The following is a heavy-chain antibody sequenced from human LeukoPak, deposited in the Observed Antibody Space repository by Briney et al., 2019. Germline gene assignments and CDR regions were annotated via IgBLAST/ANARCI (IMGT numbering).Heavy chain of an antibody. Sequence: TSSETLSLTCAVYGGSFSGYYWSWIRQPPGKGLEWIGEINHSGGTNYNPSLKSRVTISVDTSKNQFSLKLSSVTAADTAVNYCARGRYYGSGSYYIPSSTSTNWFDPWGQGTLVTVSS. V-gene: IGHV4-34*01. CDR3: ARGRYYGSGSYYIPSSTSTNWFDP. J-gene: IGHJ5*02. CDR1: GGSFSGYY. D-gene: IGHD3-10*01. CDR2: INHSGGT.